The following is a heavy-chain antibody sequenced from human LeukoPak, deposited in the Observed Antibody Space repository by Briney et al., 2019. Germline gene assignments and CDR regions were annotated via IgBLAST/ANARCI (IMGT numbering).Heavy chain of an antibody. J-gene: IGHJ4*02. V-gene: IGHV4-39*07. CDR3: AREGWELYY. Sequence: SETLSLTCTVSGGSISNNGYYWGWIRQPPGKGLEWIGSIDYSGNTYYNPSLKSRVTISIDTSKNQFSLNLNSVTAADTAVYYCAREGWELYYWSQGTLVSVSS. CDR1: GGSISNNGYY. CDR2: IDYSGNT. D-gene: IGHD1-26*01.